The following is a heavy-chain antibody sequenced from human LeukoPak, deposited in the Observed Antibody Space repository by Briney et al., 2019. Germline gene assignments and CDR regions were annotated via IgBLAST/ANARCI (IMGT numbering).Heavy chain of an antibody. CDR2: INPENGAT. V-gene: IGHV1-2*02. CDR1: AYMFTNFF. CDR3: AREVNAFDL. Sequence: ASLKVSCKASAYMFTNFFIHWVRQAPGQGLEWMGWINPENGATKYAQKFQGRVTLTRDTSINTAYMELTTLTSDDTAVFYCAREVNAFDLWGQGTMVTVSS. J-gene: IGHJ3*01.